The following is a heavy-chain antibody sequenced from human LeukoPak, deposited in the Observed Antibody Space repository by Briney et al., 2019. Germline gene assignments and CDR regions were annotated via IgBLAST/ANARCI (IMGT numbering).Heavy chain of an antibody. V-gene: IGHV3-74*01. CDR1: GFSFSSYW. CDR2: IKTDGSST. Sequence: PGGSLRLSCAASGFSFSSYWMHWVRQAPGKGLVWVSRIKTDGSSTSYAESVKGRFTISRDNAKNTLYLQMSSLRAEDTAVYYCARASPERYGDLDIWGQGTVVTVSS. CDR3: ARASPERYGDLDI. J-gene: IGHJ3*02. D-gene: IGHD4-17*01.